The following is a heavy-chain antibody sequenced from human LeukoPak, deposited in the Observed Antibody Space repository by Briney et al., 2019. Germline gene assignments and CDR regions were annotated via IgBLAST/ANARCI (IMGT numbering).Heavy chain of an antibody. Sequence: GGSLRLSCAASGFTFEDHVMHWIRQAPGKGLEWVSSISWSGDRMGYADAVKGRFTISRDNAKNSLFLQMNSLRVEDTALYYYAKDLGGSATTVWGQGTLVTVSS. CDR1: GFTFEDHV. CDR3: AKDLGGSATTV. J-gene: IGHJ4*02. CDR2: ISWSGDRM. V-gene: IGHV3-9*01. D-gene: IGHD2-2*01.